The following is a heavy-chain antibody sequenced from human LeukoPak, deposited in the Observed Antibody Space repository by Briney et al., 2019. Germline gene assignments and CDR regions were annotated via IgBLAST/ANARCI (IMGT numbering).Heavy chain of an antibody. V-gene: IGHV3-30*18. CDR3: AKGGGSFDY. CDR1: GFTFSSYG. CDR2: ISYDGSNK. J-gene: IGHJ4*02. D-gene: IGHD1-26*01. Sequence: PGRSLRLSCAASGFTFSSYGMHWVRQAPGKGLEWVAVISYDGSNKYYADSMKGRFTISRDNSKNTLYLQMNSLRAEDTAVYYCAKGGGSFDYWGQGTLVTVSS.